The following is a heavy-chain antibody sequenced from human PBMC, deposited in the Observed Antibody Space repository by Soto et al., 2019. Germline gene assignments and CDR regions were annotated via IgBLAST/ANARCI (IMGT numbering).Heavy chain of an antibody. V-gene: IGHV1-3*01. D-gene: IGHD5-18*01. Sequence: ASVKVSCKASGYTFTSYAMHWVRQAPGQRLEWMGWINAGNGNTKYSQKFQGRVTITRDTSANTAYMELSSLRSEDTAVYYCARDRIQLWLPDYWGQGTLVTVSS. J-gene: IGHJ4*02. CDR3: ARDRIQLWLPDY. CDR2: INAGNGNT. CDR1: GYTFTSYA.